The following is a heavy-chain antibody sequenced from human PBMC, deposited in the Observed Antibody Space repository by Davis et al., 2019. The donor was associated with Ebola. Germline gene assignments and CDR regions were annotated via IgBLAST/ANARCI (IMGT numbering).Heavy chain of an antibody. CDR3: ARDVEGTGYCTNGVCYTGMDV. J-gene: IGHJ6*02. CDR2: INGGNGDT. V-gene: IGHV1-3*01. D-gene: IGHD2-8*01. Sequence: ASVKVSCKASGYIFTSYAMHWVRQAPGQRLEWMGWINGGNGDTKYSQKFQGRVTITRDTSASTAYMELSSLRSEDTAVYYCARDVEGTGYCTNGVCYTGMDVWGQGTTVTVSS. CDR1: GYIFTSYA.